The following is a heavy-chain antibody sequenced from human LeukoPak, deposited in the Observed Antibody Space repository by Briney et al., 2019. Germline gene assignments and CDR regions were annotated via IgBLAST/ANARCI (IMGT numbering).Heavy chain of an antibody. V-gene: IGHV4-59*01. CDR3: ARRDSPTGTTFGAFDI. J-gene: IGHJ3*02. CDR2: IYYSGST. D-gene: IGHD1-7*01. CDR1: GGSISSYY. Sequence: SETPSLTCTVSGGSISSYYWSWIRQPPGKGLEWIGYIYYSGSTNYNPSLKSRVTIPVDTSKNQFSLKLSSVTAADTAVYYCARRDSPTGTTFGAFDIWGQGTMVTVSS.